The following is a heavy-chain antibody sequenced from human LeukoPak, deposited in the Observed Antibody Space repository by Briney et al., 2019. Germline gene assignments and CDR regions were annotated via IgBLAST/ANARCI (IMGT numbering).Heavy chain of an antibody. D-gene: IGHD3-10*01. CDR3: ARDYDSKRHIDAFGI. CDR1: GLSFSNYS. J-gene: IGHJ3*02. V-gene: IGHV3-21*01. CDR2: ISSSSRFI. Sequence: GGSLRLSCAASGLSFSNYSMNWVRQAPGKGLEWVSLISSSSRFIYYGDSVKGRFTISRDNAKKSLYLQMNSLRAEDTAVYYCARDYDSKRHIDAFGIWGQGTMVTVSS.